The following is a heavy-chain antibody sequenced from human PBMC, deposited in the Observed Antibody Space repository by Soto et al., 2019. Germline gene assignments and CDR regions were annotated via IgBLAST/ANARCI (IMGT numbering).Heavy chain of an antibody. CDR3: ATDLFPDYADAWVTFRPADY. V-gene: IGHV1-24*01. CDR2: FDAEDGAA. Sequence: QVELVQSGAEVKKPGASVKVSCKVSGYTLTELSMHWVRQAPGKGLEWMGVFDAEDGAASYAQNFQGRVTMIVDTSTDTADREVTRLRSEDTAVYYCATDLFPDYADAWVTFRPADYWGQGTKVTVSS. CDR1: GYTLTELS. D-gene: IGHD3-16*02. J-gene: IGHJ4*02.